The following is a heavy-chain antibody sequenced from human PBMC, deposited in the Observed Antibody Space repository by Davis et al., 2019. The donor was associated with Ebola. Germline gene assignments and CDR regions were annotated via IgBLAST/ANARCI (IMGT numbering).Heavy chain of an antibody. CDR1: GFTFSSYW. J-gene: IGHJ4*02. D-gene: IGHD3-22*01. CDR2: INSDGSST. V-gene: IGHV3-74*01. Sequence: PGGSLRLSCAASGFTFSSYWMHWVRQAPGKGLVWVSRINSDGSSTSYADSVKGRFTISRDNAKNTLYLQMNSLRAEDTAVYYCARAVNTYYYDSSGYGSWGQGTLVTVSS. CDR3: ARAVNTYYYDSSGYGS.